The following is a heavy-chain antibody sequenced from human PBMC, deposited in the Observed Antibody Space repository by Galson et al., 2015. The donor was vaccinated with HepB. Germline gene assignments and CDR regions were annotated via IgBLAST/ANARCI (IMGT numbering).Heavy chain of an antibody. D-gene: IGHD6-13*01. CDR1: GYTFISYG. CDR3: ARAGSSWSQRDAFDI. CDR2: ISAYSAYNGNT. V-gene: IGHV1-18*01. Sequence: SVKVSCKASGYTFISYGINWVRQAPGQGLEWMGWISAYSAYNGNTNYAKKFQGRVTMTTDTSTSTAYMELRSLRSDDTAVCYCARAGSSWSQRDAFDIWGQGTMVTVSS. J-gene: IGHJ3*02.